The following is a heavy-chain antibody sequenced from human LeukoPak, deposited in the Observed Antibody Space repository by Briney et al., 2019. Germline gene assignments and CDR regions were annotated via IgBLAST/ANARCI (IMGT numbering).Heavy chain of an antibody. CDR3: AKGAAGYYYDSSGYYFDY. V-gene: IGHV3-30*18. D-gene: IGHD3-22*01. J-gene: IGHJ4*02. CDR2: ISYDGSNK. CDR1: GFTVSSNY. Sequence: GGSLRLSCAASGFTVSSNYMSWVRQAPGKGLEWVAVISYDGSNKYYADSVKGRFTISRDNSKNTLYLQMNSLRAEDTAVYYCAKGAAGYYYDSSGYYFDYWGQGTLVTVSS.